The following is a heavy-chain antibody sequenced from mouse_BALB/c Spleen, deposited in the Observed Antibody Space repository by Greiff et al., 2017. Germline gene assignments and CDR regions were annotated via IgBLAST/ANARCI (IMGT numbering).Heavy chain of an antibody. V-gene: IGHV1S81*02. CDR2: INPSNGRT. J-gene: IGHJ3*01. CDR1: GYTFTSYW. Sequence: QVQLQQPGAELVKPGASVKLSCKASGYTFTSYWMHWVKQRPGQGLEWIGEINPSNGRTNYNEKFKSKATLTVDKSSSTAYMQLSSLTSEDSAVCYCAREGFAYWGQGTLVTVSA. CDR3: AREGFAY.